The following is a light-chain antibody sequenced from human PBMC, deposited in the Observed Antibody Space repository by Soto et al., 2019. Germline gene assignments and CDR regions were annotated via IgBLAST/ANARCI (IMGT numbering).Light chain of an antibody. J-gene: IGLJ1*01. CDR2: DVS. CDR1: SSDVGAYNF. CDR3: SSYTSSSTHV. V-gene: IGLV2-14*03. Sequence: QSALTQPASGSGSPGQSITISCTGPSSDVGAYNFVSWYQQHPGKVPKLMIFDVSSRPSGVSDRFSGSKSGNTASLTIAGLQADDEGDYYCSSYTSSSTHVFGGGTQGTVL.